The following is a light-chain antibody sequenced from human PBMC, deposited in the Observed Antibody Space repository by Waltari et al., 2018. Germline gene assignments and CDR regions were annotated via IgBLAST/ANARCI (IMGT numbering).Light chain of an antibody. Sequence: EIVLTQSPVTLSLAPGERATLSCWASQSVGSSLACYQQKPGQAPRLLMYDASNRAPGVPARFNGSGSGTDFTLTIISLQSEDSAVYYCQQRSNWPPITFGQGTRLEIK. CDR2: DAS. V-gene: IGKV3-11*01. J-gene: IGKJ5*01. CDR3: QQRSNWPPIT. CDR1: QSVGSS.